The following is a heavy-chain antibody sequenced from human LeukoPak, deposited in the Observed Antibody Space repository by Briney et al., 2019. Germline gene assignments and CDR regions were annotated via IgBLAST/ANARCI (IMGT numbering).Heavy chain of an antibody. CDR3: ARGLDGDYGPWFDP. V-gene: IGHV4-34*01. Sequence: SETLSLTCAVYGGSLSGYYWSWIRQPPGKGLEWIGEINRSGSTNYNPSLKSRVTISVDTSKNQFSLKLSSVTAADTAVYYCARGLDGDYGPWFDPWGQGTLVTVSS. CDR1: GGSLSGYY. J-gene: IGHJ5*02. D-gene: IGHD4-17*01. CDR2: INRSGST.